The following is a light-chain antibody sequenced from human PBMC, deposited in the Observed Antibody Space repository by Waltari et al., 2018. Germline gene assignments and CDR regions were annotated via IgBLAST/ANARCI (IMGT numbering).Light chain of an antibody. CDR2: KDT. Sequence: SFELTQPPSVSVSPGQTATITCSGDVLPKQYVYWYQQKPGQAPVLLISKDTERPSGIPERVSGSTSGTGTTVTLTIGGVQAEDEADYYCQSIDVDALTFGGGTKLTVL. CDR1: VLPKQY. CDR3: QSIDVDALT. J-gene: IGLJ2*01. V-gene: IGLV3-25*03.